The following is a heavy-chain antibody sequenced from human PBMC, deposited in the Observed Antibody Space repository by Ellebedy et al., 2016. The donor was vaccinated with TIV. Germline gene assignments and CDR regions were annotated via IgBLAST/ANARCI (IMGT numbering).Heavy chain of an antibody. CDR3: ARERAHRVTGDYYYYYGMDV. CDR1: GFTFSSYD. J-gene: IGHJ6*02. D-gene: IGHD1-20*01. CDR2: IGTAGDT. Sequence: GESLKISCAASGFTFSSYDMHWVRQATGKGLEWVSAIGTAGDTYYPGSVKGRFTISRENAKNSLYLQMNSLRAGDTAVYYCARERAHRVTGDYYYYYGMDVWGQGTTVTVSS. V-gene: IGHV3-13*01.